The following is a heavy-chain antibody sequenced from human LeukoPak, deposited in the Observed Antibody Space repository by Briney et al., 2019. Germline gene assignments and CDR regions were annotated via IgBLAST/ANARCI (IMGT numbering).Heavy chain of an antibody. CDR1: GFTFNTYW. Sequence: GGSLRLSCAASGFTFNTYWMTWVRQAPGKGLEWVANIKPDGSVKYYADSVKGRFTISRDNAENSLYLQMNSLRTEDTAVYYCARDQPDPAGTGPRFDYWGQGSLVTVSS. CDR3: ARDQPDPAGTGPRFDY. V-gene: IGHV3-7*01. CDR2: IKPDGSVK. J-gene: IGHJ4*02. D-gene: IGHD1-1*01.